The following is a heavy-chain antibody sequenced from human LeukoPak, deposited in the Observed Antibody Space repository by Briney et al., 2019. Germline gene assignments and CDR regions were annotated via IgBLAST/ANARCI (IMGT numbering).Heavy chain of an antibody. J-gene: IGHJ6*02. V-gene: IGHV4-4*07. CDR3: ARPGGYDYYYYYGMDV. Sequence: PGLTLALTCTFSVHSIRTCYWICIPQPAGKGLEWIRRIYTRGCTNYNPSLKSRGPMSVHTSKNHFSLKVGAVTAADTAEYYCARPGGYDYYYYYGMDVWGQGTTVTVSS. CDR1: VHSIRTCY. D-gene: IGHD5-12*01. CDR2: IYTRGCT.